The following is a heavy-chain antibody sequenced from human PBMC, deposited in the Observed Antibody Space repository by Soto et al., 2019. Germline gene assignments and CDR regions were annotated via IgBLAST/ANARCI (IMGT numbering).Heavy chain of an antibody. CDR3: ASRHLENCFSSGCSAPYDY. J-gene: IGHJ4*02. CDR2: INQDGSEK. CDR1: GFMFSSLW. Sequence: LRLSCATSGFMFSSLWMSWVRQRPGEGLEWVANINQDGSEKNYVDSVKGRFTISRDNAYNSLHLQMNSLRAEDTAVYYCASRHLENCFSSGCSAPYDYWGQGAQVTVSS. V-gene: IGHV3-7*05. D-gene: IGHD3-22*01.